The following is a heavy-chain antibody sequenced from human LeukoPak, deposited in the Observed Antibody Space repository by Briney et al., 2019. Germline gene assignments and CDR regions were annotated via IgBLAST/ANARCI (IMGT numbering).Heavy chain of an antibody. Sequence: ASVKVSCEASGYTFTGYYMHWVRQAPGQGLEWMGWINPNSGGTNYAQKFQGRVTMTRDTSISTAYMELSRLRSDDTAVYYCARDVRLLWFGELSEFDPWAREPWSPSPQ. V-gene: IGHV1-2*02. CDR2: INPNSGGT. CDR1: GYTFTGYY. CDR3: ARDVRLLWFGELSEFDP. J-gene: IGHJ5*02. D-gene: IGHD3-10*01.